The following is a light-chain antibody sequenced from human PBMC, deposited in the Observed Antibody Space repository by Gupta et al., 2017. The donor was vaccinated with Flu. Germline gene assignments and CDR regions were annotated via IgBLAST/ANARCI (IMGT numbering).Light chain of an antibody. CDR2: DAS. Sequence: ETELTQSPATLSLSPGERATLSCRASQSVGTYLAWYQKKPGQAPRLLIYDASNRATGIPARFSGSGSGTDXTLTISXWEQEDFAVYYCQKRSNWPPSTFGXGTKLEIK. CDR1: QSVGTY. J-gene: IGKJ2*01. V-gene: IGKV3-11*01. CDR3: QKRSNWPPST.